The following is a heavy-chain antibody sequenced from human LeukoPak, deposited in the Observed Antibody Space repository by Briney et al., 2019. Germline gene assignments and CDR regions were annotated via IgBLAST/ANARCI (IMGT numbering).Heavy chain of an antibody. CDR3: ARVGGSGWPRGKFDY. V-gene: IGHV4-39*07. J-gene: IGHJ4*02. CDR2: IYYTGST. Sequence: SETLSLTCTVSGGSISSSSYYWGWIRQPPGQGLEWIGTIYYTGSTFYNPSLKSRVTISLDTSKNQFSLKLNSVTAADTAVYYCARVGGSGWPRGKFDYWGQGTLVTVSS. D-gene: IGHD6-19*01. CDR1: GGSISSSSYY.